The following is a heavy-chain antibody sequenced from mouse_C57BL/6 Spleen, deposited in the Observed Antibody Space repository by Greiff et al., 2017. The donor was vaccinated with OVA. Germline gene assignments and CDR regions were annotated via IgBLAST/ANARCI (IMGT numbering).Heavy chain of an antibody. Sequence: VQLQQSGAELVKPGASVKLSCKASGYTFTEYTIHWVKQRSGQGLEWIGWFYPGSGSIKYNEKFKDKATLTADKSSSTVYMELSRLTYEDAAVYFCARHEGIYYGNHYAMDYWGQGTSVTVSS. V-gene: IGHV1-62-2*01. CDR2: FYPGSGSI. CDR3: ARHEGIYYGNHYAMDY. CDR1: GYTFTEYT. D-gene: IGHD2-1*01. J-gene: IGHJ4*01.